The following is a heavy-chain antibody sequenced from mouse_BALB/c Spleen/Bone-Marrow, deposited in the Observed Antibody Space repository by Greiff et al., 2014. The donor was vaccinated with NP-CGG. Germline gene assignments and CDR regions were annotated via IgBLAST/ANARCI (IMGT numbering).Heavy chain of an antibody. V-gene: IGHV5-4*02. J-gene: IGHJ4*01. CDR3: ARDRRITTATYAMDY. CDR2: ISDGGSYT. D-gene: IGHD1-2*01. Sequence: EVKLVESGGGLVKPGGSLKLSCAASGFTFSDYYMYWVRQTPEKRLEWVATISDGGSYTYYPDSVKGRFTVSRDNAKNNLYLQMSSLTSEDTAMYYCARDRRITTATYAMDYWGQGTSVTVSS. CDR1: GFTFSDYY.